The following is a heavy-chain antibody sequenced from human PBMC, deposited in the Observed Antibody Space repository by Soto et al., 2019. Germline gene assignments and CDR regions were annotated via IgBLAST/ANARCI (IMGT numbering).Heavy chain of an antibody. CDR3: ARIWELLAPDFDY. D-gene: IGHD1-26*01. Sequence: GASVKVSCKASGYTFTSYGISWVRQAPGQGLEWMGWISAYNGNTNYAQKLQGRVTMTTDTSTSTAYKELRSLRSDDTAVYYCARIWELLAPDFDYWGQGTLVTVPS. CDR1: GYTFTSYG. CDR2: ISAYNGNT. J-gene: IGHJ4*02. V-gene: IGHV1-18*01.